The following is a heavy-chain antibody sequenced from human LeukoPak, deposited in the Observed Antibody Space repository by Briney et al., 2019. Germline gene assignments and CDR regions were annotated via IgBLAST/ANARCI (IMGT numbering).Heavy chain of an antibody. CDR2: IGTAGDT. CDR3: AREGSYSAFDI. Sequence: GGSLRLSCAASGFTFSSYDMHWVRQAPGKGLEWVSAIGTAGDTYYPGSVKGRFIISRENAKNSLYLQMNSLRAGDTAVYYCAREGSYSAFDIWGQGTMVTVSS. D-gene: IGHD1-26*01. CDR1: GFTFSSYD. J-gene: IGHJ3*02. V-gene: IGHV3-13*01.